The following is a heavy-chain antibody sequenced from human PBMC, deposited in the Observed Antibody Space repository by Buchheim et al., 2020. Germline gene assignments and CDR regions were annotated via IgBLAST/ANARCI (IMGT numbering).Heavy chain of an antibody. CDR1: GFTFSSYS. CDR3: ARVKEVGATRSPFDY. CDR2: ISSSSSYI. Sequence: EVQLVESGGGLVKPGGSLRLSCAASGFTFSSYSMNWVRQAPGKGLEWVSSISSSSSYIYYADSVKGRFTISRDNAKTSLYLQMNSLRAEDTAVYYCARVKEVGATRSPFDYWGQGTL. V-gene: IGHV3-21*01. D-gene: IGHD1-26*01. J-gene: IGHJ4*02.